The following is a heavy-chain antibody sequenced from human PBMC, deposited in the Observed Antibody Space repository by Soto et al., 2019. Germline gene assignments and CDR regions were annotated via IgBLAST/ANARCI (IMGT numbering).Heavy chain of an antibody. V-gene: IGHV2-26*01. Sequence: QVTLKESGPVLVKPTETLTLTCTVSGFSLSNARMGVSWIRQPPGKALEWLAHIFSNDEKSYSTSLKSRLTISNDTSKSQVVLTMTTMDPVDTATYYCARHGRGVGARPLDYWGQGTLVIVSS. D-gene: IGHD1-26*01. J-gene: IGHJ4*02. CDR3: ARHGRGVGARPLDY. CDR1: GFSLSNARMG. CDR2: IFSNDEK.